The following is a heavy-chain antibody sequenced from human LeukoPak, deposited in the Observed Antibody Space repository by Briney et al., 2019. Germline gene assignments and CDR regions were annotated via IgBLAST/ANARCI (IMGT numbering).Heavy chain of an antibody. CDR2: IKHDGSEK. V-gene: IGHV3-7*01. CDR3: ARGPNSNWSGLDF. Sequence: GGSLRLSCAASGFIFTNYFMIWVRRAPGKGLEWVASIKHDGSEKYYVDSVRGRFTISRDNTMNSLYLQMSSLRAEDTAVYYCARGPNSNWSGLDFWGQGTLLTVSS. D-gene: IGHD6-6*01. J-gene: IGHJ4*02. CDR1: GFIFTNYF.